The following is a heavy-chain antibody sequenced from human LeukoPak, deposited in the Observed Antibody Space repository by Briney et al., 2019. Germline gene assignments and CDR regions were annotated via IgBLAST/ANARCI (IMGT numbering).Heavy chain of an antibody. D-gene: IGHD5-18*01. CDR3: ARDRYSYGYMDWFDP. CDR1: GFTVSSNY. J-gene: IGHJ5*02. Sequence: PGRSLRLSCAASGFTVSSNYMSWVRQAPGKGLEWVSGIYSGGSTYYADSVKGRFTISRDNSKNTLYPQMNSLRAEDTAVYYCARDRYSYGYMDWFDPWGQGTLVTVSS. V-gene: IGHV3-66*01. CDR2: IYSGGST.